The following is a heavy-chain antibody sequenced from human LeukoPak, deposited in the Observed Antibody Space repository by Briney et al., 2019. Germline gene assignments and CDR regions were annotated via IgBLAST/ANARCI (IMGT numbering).Heavy chain of an antibody. D-gene: IGHD2/OR15-2a*01. CDR1: GGSFSGYY. V-gene: IGHV4-34*01. CDR3: ARKWGFLNPPDH. J-gene: IGHJ4*02. Sequence: PSETLSLTCAVYGGSFSGYYWTWIRHSPWKGLEWIWEITRTGSTNYNPSLKSRGTISVETSNTQFSLNLNSMTVAATDVYYFARKWGFLNPPDHWGQGALVPVSS. CDR2: ITRTGST.